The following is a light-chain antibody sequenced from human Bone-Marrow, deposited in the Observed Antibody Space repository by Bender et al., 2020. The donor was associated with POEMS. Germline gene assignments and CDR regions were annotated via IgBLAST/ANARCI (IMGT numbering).Light chain of an antibody. CDR3: CSYAAPDSVV. Sequence: QSALTQPASVSGSPGQSITISCIGTANDVGTYNLVSWYQQHPGKAPKLVISDVTKPPSGLSSRFTGSKSGNTASLTISGLQPGDEADYYCCSYAAPDSVVFGGGTKLTVL. J-gene: IGLJ2*01. V-gene: IGLV2-23*02. CDR2: DVT. CDR1: ANDVGTYNL.